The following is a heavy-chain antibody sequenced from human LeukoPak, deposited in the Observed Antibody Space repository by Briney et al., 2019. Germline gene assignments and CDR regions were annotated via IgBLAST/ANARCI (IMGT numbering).Heavy chain of an antibody. CDR1: GGSISSYY. J-gene: IGHJ4*02. V-gene: IGHV4-4*07. CDR2: IYTSGST. D-gene: IGHD2-15*01. Sequence: SETLSLTCTVSGGSISSYYWSWIRQPAGKGLEWIGRIYTSGSTNYNPSLKSRVTMSVDTSKNQFSLKLTSVTAADTAVYYCAVAATRRFGVALPDYWGQGTLVTVSS. CDR3: AVAATRRFGVALPDY.